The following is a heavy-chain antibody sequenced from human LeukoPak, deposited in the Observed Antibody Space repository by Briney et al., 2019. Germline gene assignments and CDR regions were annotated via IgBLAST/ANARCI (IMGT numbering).Heavy chain of an antibody. V-gene: IGHV3-23*01. J-gene: IGHJ6*02. CDR2: ISGSGGST. Sequence: GGSLRLSCAASGFTFSSYAMSWVRQAPGKGLEWVSAISGSGGSTYYADPVKGRFTISRDNSKNTLYLQMNSLRAEDTAVYYCAKSVVPAAIYYYYGMDVWGQGTTVTVSS. CDR1: GFTFSSYA. D-gene: IGHD2-2*01. CDR3: AKSVVPAAIYYYYGMDV.